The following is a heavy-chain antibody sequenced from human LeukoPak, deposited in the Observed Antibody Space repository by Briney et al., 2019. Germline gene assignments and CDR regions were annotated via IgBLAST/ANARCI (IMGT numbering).Heavy chain of an antibody. V-gene: IGHV3-30-3*01. CDR2: ISYDGSNK. Sequence: GRSLRLSCAASGFTFSSYAMHWVRQAPGKGLEWVAVISYDGSNKYYADSAKGRFTISRDNSKNTLYLQMNSLRAEDTAVYYCARSTDRIVVVPAARYWGQGTLVTVSS. CDR3: ARSTDRIVVVPAARY. D-gene: IGHD2-2*01. CDR1: GFTFSSYA. J-gene: IGHJ4*02.